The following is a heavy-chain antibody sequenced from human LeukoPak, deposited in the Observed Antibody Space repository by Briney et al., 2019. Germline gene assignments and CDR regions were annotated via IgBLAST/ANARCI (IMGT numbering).Heavy chain of an antibody. J-gene: IGHJ4*02. CDR1: GFTFNTYD. Sequence: PGGSLRLSCAASGFTFNTYDMNWVRQAPGKGLEWLTVISYNGSHQYYSDSVRGRFTISRDNSRNSVFLQINRLRPEDTAVYYCATSIRRITISSWGQGTLVTVSS. D-gene: IGHD3-3*01. V-gene: IGHV3-30*03. CDR2: ISYNGSHQ. CDR3: ATSIRRITISS.